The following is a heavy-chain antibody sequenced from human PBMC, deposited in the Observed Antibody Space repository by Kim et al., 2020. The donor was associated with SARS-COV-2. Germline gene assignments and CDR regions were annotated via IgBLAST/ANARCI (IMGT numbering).Heavy chain of an antibody. Sequence: GGSLRLSCAASGFTFSSYSMNWVRQAPGKGLEWVSYISSSSSTIYYADSVKGRFTISRDNAKNSLYLQMNSLRDEDTAVYYCARELRGPLLWFGESPYYYYYGMDVWGQGTTVTVSS. J-gene: IGHJ6*02. V-gene: IGHV3-48*02. CDR1: GFTFSSYS. CDR3: ARELRGPLLWFGESPYYYYYGMDV. D-gene: IGHD3-10*01. CDR2: ISSSSSTI.